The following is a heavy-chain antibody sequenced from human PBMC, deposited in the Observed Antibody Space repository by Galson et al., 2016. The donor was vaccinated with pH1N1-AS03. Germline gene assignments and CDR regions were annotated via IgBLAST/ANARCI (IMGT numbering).Heavy chain of an antibody. CDR1: GFTFTDYY. D-gene: IGHD6-13*01. V-gene: IGHV3-11*01. J-gene: IGHJ3*01. CDR3: ARDWGFSWTSRPTFDF. Sequence: SLRLSCAASGFTFTDYYMTWIRQAPGKGLEFISYISSRGSTKYYADSVKGRFAISRDDTKKSVYLQMDRLRVEDTAVYYCARDWGFSWTSRPTFDFWGQGTMVAVSA. CDR2: ISSRGSTK.